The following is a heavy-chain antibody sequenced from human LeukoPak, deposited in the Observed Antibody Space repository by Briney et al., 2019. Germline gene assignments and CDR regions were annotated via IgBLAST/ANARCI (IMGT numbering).Heavy chain of an antibody. CDR1: GYTFTSYG. V-gene: IGHV1-18*01. CDR3: ARGRKDIVVVVAAPLGASPINDY. CDR2: ISAYNGNT. J-gene: IGHJ4*02. Sequence: ASVKVSCKASGYTFTSYGISWVRQAPGQGLEWMGWISAYNGNTNYAQKLQGRVTMTTDTSTSTAYMELRSLRSDDTAVYYCARGRKDIVVVVAAPLGASPINDYWGQGTLVTVSS. D-gene: IGHD2-15*01.